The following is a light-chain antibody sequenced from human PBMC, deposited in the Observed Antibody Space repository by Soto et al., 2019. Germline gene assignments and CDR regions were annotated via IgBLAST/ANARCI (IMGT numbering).Light chain of an antibody. CDR2: GAS. V-gene: IGKV3-20*01. J-gene: IGKJ5*01. CDR1: QSVRSTY. CDR3: QQYGSSLSIT. Sequence: EIVLTQSPGTLSLSPGERATLSCRASQSVRSTYLAWYQQKPGQAPRLLIHGASSRATSIPDRFSGSGSGTDFTLTISRLEPEDFAVDYCQQYGSSLSITFGQGTRLEIK.